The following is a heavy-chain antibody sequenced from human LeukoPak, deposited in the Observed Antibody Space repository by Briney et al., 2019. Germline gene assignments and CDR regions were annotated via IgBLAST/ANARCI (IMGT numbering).Heavy chain of an antibody. J-gene: IGHJ4*02. D-gene: IGHD1-26*01. CDR1: GFIVSSYE. CDR2: ISSSGSII. Sequence: GGSLRLSCAASGFIVSSYEMNWVRQAPGKGLEWVSHISSSGSIIEYADSVKGRFTISRDNAKNSLYLQMNSLRAEDTAVYYCTRQAGGNWGQGTLVTVSS. CDR3: TRQAGGN. V-gene: IGHV3-48*03.